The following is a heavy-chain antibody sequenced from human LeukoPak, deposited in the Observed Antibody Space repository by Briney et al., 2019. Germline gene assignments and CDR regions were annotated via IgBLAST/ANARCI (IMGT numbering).Heavy chain of an antibody. CDR3: ARLQEYHDIVTGYFTF. CDR2: IDPSDSYT. V-gene: IGHV5-10-1*01. J-gene: IGHJ4*02. Sequence: GESLKISCKASGYSFASYWITWVRQMPGKGLEWMGRIDPSDSYTNYSPSFQGHVTVSADKSVNTAYLQWSSLKASDTAMYYCARLQEYHDIVTGYFTFWGQGTLVTVSS. CDR1: GYSFASYW. D-gene: IGHD3-9*01.